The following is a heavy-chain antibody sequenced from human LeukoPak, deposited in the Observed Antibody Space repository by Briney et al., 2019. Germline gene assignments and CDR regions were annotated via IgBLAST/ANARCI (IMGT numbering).Heavy chain of an antibody. V-gene: IGHV4-38-2*02. CDR1: GYSISSGYY. CDR2: IYHSGST. D-gene: IGHD6-13*01. J-gene: IGHJ4*02. Sequence: PSETLSLTCTVSGYSISSGYYWGWIRQPPGKGLEWIGSIYHSGSTYYNPSLKSRVTMSVDTSKKQFSLNLSSVTAADTAVYYCATTPRKYSSTWYYFDYWGQGILVTVSS. CDR3: ATTPRKYSSTWYYFDY.